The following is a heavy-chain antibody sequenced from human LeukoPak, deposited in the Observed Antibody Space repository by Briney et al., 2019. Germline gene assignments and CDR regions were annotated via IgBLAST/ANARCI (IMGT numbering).Heavy chain of an antibody. Sequence: GGSLRLSCAASGFTFSSYEMNWVRQAPGKGVEWVSYISSSGSTIYYADSVKGRFTISRDNAKNSLYLQMNSLRAEDTAVYYCARDSSSGYQGYWGQGTLVTVSS. CDR2: ISSSGSTI. CDR1: GFTFSSYE. J-gene: IGHJ4*02. CDR3: ARDSSSGYQGY. V-gene: IGHV3-48*03. D-gene: IGHD3-22*01.